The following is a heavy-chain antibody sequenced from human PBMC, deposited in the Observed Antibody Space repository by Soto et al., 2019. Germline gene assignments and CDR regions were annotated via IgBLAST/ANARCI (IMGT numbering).Heavy chain of an antibody. D-gene: IGHD2-2*01. CDR2: IIPIFGTA. J-gene: IGHJ3*02. CDR3: AREFQDCSSNSCYGFDI. Sequence: GASVKVSCKASGGTFSSYAISWVRQAPGQGLEWMGGIIPIFGTANYAQKFQGRVTITADTSMSTAYMELSRLRSDDTAVYYCAREFQDCSSNSCYGFDIWGQGTMVTVSS. V-gene: IGHV1-69*06. CDR1: GGTFSSYA.